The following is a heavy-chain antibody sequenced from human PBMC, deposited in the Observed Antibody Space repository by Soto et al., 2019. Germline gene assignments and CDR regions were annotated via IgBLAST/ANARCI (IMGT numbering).Heavy chain of an antibody. CDR3: ARDDYSSSWYNPYGMDV. V-gene: IGHV3-33*01. J-gene: IGHJ6*02. Sequence: HGGSLRLSCAASGFTFSSYGMHLIRQAPGKGLEWVAVIWYDGSNKYYADSVKGRFTISRDNSKNTLYLQMNSLRAEDTAVYYCARDDYSSSWYNPYGMDVWGQGTTVTVSS. CDR2: IWYDGSNK. CDR1: GFTFSSYG. D-gene: IGHD6-13*01.